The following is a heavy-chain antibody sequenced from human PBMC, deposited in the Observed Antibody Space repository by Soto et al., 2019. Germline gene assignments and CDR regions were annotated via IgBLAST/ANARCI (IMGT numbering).Heavy chain of an antibody. J-gene: IGHJ4*02. CDR1: GFTVTNYY. V-gene: IGHV1-46*03. CDR3: ARDRTGAAYFDY. CDR2: INPAGDTT. D-gene: IGHD1-26*01. Sequence: QVQLVQSGAEVKKPGTSVKVSCKASGFTVTNYYMHWLRLAPGQGPEWMGLINPAGDTTSFAPKFRGRVTVTRHTSPSTIYMEMRGLRSDDTAFYYCARDRTGAAYFDYWGQGTLVTVS.